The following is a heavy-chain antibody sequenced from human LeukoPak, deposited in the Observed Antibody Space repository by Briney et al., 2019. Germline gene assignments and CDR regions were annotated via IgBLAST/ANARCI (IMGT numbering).Heavy chain of an antibody. CDR1: GYTFTSYA. CDR2: INAGNGNT. V-gene: IGHV1-3*01. D-gene: IGHD1-26*01. Sequence: ASVKVSCKASGYTFTSYAMHWVRQAPGQRLEWMGWINAGNGNTKYSQKFQGRVTITRDTSTSTAYMELRSLRSDDTVVYYCARGEPTYFDYWGQGTLVTVSS. CDR3: ARGEPTYFDY. J-gene: IGHJ4*02.